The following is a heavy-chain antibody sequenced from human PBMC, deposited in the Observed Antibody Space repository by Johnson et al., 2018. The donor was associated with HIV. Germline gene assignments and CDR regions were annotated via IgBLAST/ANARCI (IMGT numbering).Heavy chain of an antibody. CDR2: INSGGGT. CDR1: GFTFDNYA. CDR3: AKSPGKDYGGNSGGFDI. J-gene: IGHJ3*02. D-gene: IGHD4-23*01. V-gene: IGHV3-NL1*01. Sequence: QVQLVESGGVMVQPGGSLRLSCAVSGFTFDNYAMHWVRQAPGKGLEWVSVINSGGGTYYADSVKGRFTISRDNSKNTLYLQMNSLRAEDAAVYFCAKSPGKDYGGNSGGFDIWGQGTMVTVSS.